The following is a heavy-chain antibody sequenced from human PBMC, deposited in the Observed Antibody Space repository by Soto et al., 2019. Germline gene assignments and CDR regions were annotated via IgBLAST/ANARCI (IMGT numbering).Heavy chain of an antibody. CDR2: ISSSGSTI. CDR1: GFTFSSYE. CDR3: ARQHTIVGFDY. D-gene: IGHD3-22*01. Sequence: GSLRLSCAASGFTFSSYEMNWVRQAPGKGLEWVSYISSSGSTIYYADSVKGRFTISRDNAKNSLYLQMNSLRAEDTAVYYCARQHTIVGFDYWGQGTLVTVSS. J-gene: IGHJ4*02. V-gene: IGHV3-48*03.